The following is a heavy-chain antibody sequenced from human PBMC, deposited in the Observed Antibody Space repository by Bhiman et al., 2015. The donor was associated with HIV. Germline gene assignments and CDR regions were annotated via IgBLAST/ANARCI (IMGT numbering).Heavy chain of an antibody. V-gene: IGHV3-48*03. CDR2: ISSSGSTI. CDR3: ARDQAREVNGMDV. D-gene: IGHD3-10*01. CDR1: GFTFSRYE. Sequence: EVQLLESGGGLVQPGGSLRLSCAASGFTFSRYEMNWVRQAPGKGLEWVSYISSSGSTIYYADSVKGRFTISRDNAKKSLYLQMNSLRAEDTGVYNCARDQAREVNGMDVWGQGTTVTVSS. J-gene: IGHJ6*02.